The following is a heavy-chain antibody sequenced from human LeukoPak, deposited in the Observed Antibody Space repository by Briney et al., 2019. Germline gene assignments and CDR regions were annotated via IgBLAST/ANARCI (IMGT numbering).Heavy chain of an antibody. Sequence: ASVKVSCKTSGYSFTSQDMHWVRQAPGQSLEWMGCINPGNGDTKYPQEFQGRATITRDTSATTAYMELSSLRSDDMAVYYCTLYNYWGQGTLVTVSS. V-gene: IGHV1-3*03. CDR2: INPGNGDT. CDR3: TLYNY. CDR1: GYSFTSQD. D-gene: IGHD2-2*02. J-gene: IGHJ4*02.